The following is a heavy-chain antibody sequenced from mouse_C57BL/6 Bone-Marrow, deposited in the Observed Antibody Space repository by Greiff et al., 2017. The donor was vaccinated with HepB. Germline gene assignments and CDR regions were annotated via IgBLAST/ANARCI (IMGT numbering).Heavy chain of an antibody. D-gene: IGHD2-4*01. CDR1: GYSITSGYY. CDR3: ARDDPYDYDFFAY. J-gene: IGHJ3*01. CDR2: ISYDGSN. Sequence: EVQLQQSGPGLVKPSQSLSLTCSVTGYSITSGYYWNWIRQFPGNKLEWMGYISYDGSNNYNPSLKNRISITRDTSKKQFFLKLNSVTTEDTATYYCARDDPYDYDFFAYWGQGTLVTVSA. V-gene: IGHV3-6*01.